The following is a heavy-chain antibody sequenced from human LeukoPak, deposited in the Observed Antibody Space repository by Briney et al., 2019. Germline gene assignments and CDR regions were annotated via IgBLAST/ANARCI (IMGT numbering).Heavy chain of an antibody. CDR3: ARDNYGSFDY. J-gene: IGHJ4*02. Sequence: GGSLRLSCAASGFTFSSYAMSWVRQTPGKGLEWVPVIYSGGSTYYADSVKGRFTISRDNSKNTLYLQMNSLRAEDTAVYYCARDNYGSFDYWGQGTLVTVSS. CDR2: IYSGGST. D-gene: IGHD4-11*01. V-gene: IGHV3-53*01. CDR1: GFTFSSYA.